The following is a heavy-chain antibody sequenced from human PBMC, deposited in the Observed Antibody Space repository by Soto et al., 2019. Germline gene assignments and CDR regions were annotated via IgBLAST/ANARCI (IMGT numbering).Heavy chain of an antibody. CDR1: GFTFSSRW. V-gene: IGHV3-74*01. CDR3: AADRVAGSGSLGH. Sequence: EVQLVESGGGSAQPGGSLRLSCAASGFTFSSRWMHWVRQDPGKGLQWVSRIRHDGADSNYADFVGGRFIISRDNTKNTLHLQMNSLRAEDTAGYFCAADRVAGSGSLGHWGQGTLVTVSS. D-gene: IGHD3-10*01. J-gene: IGHJ4*02. CDR2: IRHDGADS.